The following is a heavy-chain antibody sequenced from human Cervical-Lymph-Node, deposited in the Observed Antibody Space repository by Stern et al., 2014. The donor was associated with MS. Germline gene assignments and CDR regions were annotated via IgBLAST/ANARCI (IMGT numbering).Heavy chain of an antibody. J-gene: IGHJ4*02. CDR3: ARESHDYDSSGYYPRY. Sequence: VQLVESGGGVVQPGRSLRLSCAASDFTFSDYGMHWVRQAPGKGLEWVAVIWSNGINRYYADSVKGRFTVSRDNSKNTLYLQMNSLRADDTAMYYCARESHDYDSSGYYPRYWGQGTLVTVSS. V-gene: IGHV3-33*01. CDR2: IWSNGINR. CDR1: DFTFSDYG. D-gene: IGHD3-22*01.